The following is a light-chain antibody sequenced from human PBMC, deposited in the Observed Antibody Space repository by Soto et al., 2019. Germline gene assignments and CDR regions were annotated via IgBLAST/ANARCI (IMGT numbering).Light chain of an antibody. J-gene: IGKJ5*01. CDR3: QQYNNWPIT. CDR2: GAS. V-gene: IGKV3D-15*01. Sequence: EVVMTQSPGTLSLSPGERATLSCRASQSVSSSYLAWYQQKPGQAPRLLIYGASTRASDTPARFSGSGSVTEFALTISSLQSEDFAVYYCQQYNNWPITFGQGTRLEIK. CDR1: QSVSSSY.